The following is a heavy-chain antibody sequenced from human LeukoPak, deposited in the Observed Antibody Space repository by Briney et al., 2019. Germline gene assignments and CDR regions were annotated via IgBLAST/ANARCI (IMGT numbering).Heavy chain of an antibody. Sequence: GESLKISCKGSGYSFTSYWIGWVRQMPGKGLEWMGIIYPGDSDTRYSPSFQGQVTISADKSITTAYLQWSSLKASDTAMYYCARLRQGSTGWYSWFDPWGQGTLVTVSS. CDR2: IYPGDSDT. CDR3: ARLRQGSTGWYSWFDP. D-gene: IGHD6-19*01. J-gene: IGHJ5*02. CDR1: GYSFTSYW. V-gene: IGHV5-51*01.